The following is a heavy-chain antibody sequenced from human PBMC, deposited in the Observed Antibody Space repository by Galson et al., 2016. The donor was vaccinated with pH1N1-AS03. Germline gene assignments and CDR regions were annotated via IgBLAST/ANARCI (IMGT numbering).Heavy chain of an antibody. J-gene: IGHJ6*02. D-gene: IGHD1-26*01. CDR2: INPNNGVT. V-gene: IGHV1-2*04. CDR3: ARDPRGPCSSATCATTYYFGMDV. Sequence: SGYIFTGFYVHWVRQAPGQGLEWMGWINPNNGVTDYAQKFQAWVTMTGDTSISTAYMELYGLKSDDTAVYYCARDPRGPCSSATCATTYYFGMDVWGQGTTVIVSS. CDR1: GYIFTGFY.